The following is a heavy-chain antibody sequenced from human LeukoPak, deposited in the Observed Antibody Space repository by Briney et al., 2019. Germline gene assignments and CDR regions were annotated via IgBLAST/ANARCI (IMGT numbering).Heavy chain of an antibody. CDR3: AKDRVDGSGSQFDS. V-gene: IGHV3-23*01. J-gene: IGHJ4*02. D-gene: IGHD3-10*01. CDR1: GFTLSNYA. Sequence: GGSLRLSYAASGFTLSNYAMTWVRQAPGKGLEWVSSITGSGALTYYADSVKGRFTISKDNAMDTLFLQMNSLRADDTAVYYCAKDRVDGSGSQFDSWGQGSLVTVSS. CDR2: ITGSGALT.